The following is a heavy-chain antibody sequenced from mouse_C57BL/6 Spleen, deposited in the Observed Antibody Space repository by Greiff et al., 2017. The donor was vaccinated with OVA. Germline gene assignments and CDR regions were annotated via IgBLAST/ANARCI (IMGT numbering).Heavy chain of an antibody. J-gene: IGHJ3*01. CDR3: ASEELGRGCAY. Sequence: EVQLQQSGGDLVKPGGSLKLSCAASGFTFSSYGMSWVRQTPDKRLEWVATISSGGSYTYYPDSVKGRFTISRDNAKNTLYLQMSRLKSEDTAMYYCASEELGRGCAYWGQGTLVTVSA. CDR2: ISSGGSYT. D-gene: IGHD4-1*01. V-gene: IGHV5-6*01. CDR1: GFTFSSYG.